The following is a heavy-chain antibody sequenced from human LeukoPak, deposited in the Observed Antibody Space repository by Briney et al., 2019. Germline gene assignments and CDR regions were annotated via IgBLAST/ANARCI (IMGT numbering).Heavy chain of an antibody. D-gene: IGHD5-18*01. CDR3: ARKDTAMAPFDY. Sequence: SETLSLTCTVSGGSISSYFWTWIRQPAGKGLEWIARIYTSGSTNYNPSLKGRVTMSVDTSKNQFSLKLSSVTAADTAVYYCARKDTAMAPFDYWGQGTLVTVSS. CDR2: IYTSGST. J-gene: IGHJ4*02. V-gene: IGHV4-4*07. CDR1: GGSISSYF.